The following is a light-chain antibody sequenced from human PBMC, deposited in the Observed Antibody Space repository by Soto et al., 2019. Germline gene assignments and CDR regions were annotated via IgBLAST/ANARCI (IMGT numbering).Light chain of an antibody. V-gene: IGKV1-12*02. CDR2: AAS. CDR3: QQGNSFPWT. CDR1: QGISSW. Sequence: DIQMTQSPSSVSASVGDRVTITCRASQGISSWLAWYQRKPGKAPKLLIYAASSLQSGVPSRFSGSGSGTDFTLTISSLQPEDFATYYCQQGNSFPWTFGQGTKVEIK. J-gene: IGKJ1*01.